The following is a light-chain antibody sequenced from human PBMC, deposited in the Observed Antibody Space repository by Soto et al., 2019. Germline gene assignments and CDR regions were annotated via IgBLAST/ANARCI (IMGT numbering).Light chain of an antibody. V-gene: IGKV1-5*01. J-gene: IGKJ3*01. CDR1: RSISSW. Sequence: DIQMTQSPSTLSASVGDRVTITCRASRSISSWLAWYQQKPGKAPKLLIYDASSLESGVPSRFSGSGSGTEFTLTISSLQPDDFATYYCQHYTLYSASFGPGTKVDIK. CDR3: QHYTLYSAS. CDR2: DAS.